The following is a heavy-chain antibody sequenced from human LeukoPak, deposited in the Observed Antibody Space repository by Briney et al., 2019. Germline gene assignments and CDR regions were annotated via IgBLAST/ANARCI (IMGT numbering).Heavy chain of an antibody. V-gene: IGHV3-23*01. J-gene: IGHJ4*02. CDR1: GFTFSSYA. D-gene: IGHD1-14*01. CDR2: TSASAGNT. CDR3: AKSGNPFSRGFDY. Sequence: GGSLRLSCAASGFTFSSYAMSWVRQAPGKGLEWVSGTSASAGNTYYADSVKGRFTISRDNSKNTLYLQMNSLRAEDTAVYYCAKSGNPFSRGFDYWGQGTLVTVSS.